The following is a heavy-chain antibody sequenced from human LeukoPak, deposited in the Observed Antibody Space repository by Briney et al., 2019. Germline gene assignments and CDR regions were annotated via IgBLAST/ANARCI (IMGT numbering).Heavy chain of an antibody. D-gene: IGHD1-26*01. J-gene: IGHJ4*02. V-gene: IGHV3-64D*06. Sequence: PGGFLRLSCSASGFTFSSYAMHWVRQAPGKGLEYVSAISSNGGSTYYADSVKGRFTISRDNSKNTLYLQMSSLRAEDTAVYYCARVGKELRPPTMVYYFDYWGQGTLVTVSS. CDR1: GFTFSSYA. CDR3: ARVGKELRPPTMVYYFDY. CDR2: ISSNGGST.